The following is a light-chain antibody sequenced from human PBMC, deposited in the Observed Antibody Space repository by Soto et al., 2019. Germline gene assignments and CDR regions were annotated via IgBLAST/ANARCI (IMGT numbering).Light chain of an antibody. CDR1: QSVSSD. V-gene: IGKV3D-15*01. CDR3: HQRQSWPRT. J-gene: IGKJ1*01. Sequence: EIVMTQSPATLSVSPGERATLSCRASQSVSSDLVWYQQKPGQAPRLLISGASTRAAGIPARFSASGSGTDFTLTISDVQPEDFALYYCHQRQSWPRTFGQGTKVDIK. CDR2: GAS.